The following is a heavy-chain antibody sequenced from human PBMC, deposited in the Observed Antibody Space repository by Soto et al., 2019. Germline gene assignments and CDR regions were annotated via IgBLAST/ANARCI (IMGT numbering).Heavy chain of an antibody. J-gene: IGHJ6*02. Sequence: QVQLVQSGAEVKKPGSSVKVSCKASGGTFSSYAISWVRQAPGQGLEWMGGIIPIFGTANYAQKFQGRVTITADESTSTAYMELSSLRSEDTAVYYCARDDIVLMVYAPPYYYYGMDVWGQGTTVTVSS. CDR3: ARDDIVLMVYAPPYYYYGMDV. CDR2: IIPIFGTA. CDR1: GGTFSSYA. V-gene: IGHV1-69*12. D-gene: IGHD2-8*01.